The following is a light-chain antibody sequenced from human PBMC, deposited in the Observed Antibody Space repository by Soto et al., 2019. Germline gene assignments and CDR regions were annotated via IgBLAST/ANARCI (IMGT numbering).Light chain of an antibody. V-gene: IGLV2-14*01. CDR2: EVT. J-gene: IGLJ2*01. Sequence: QSALTQPAFVSGSPGQSITISCTGTSSDIGDRDYVSWHQQYPGKAPKVVIYEVTNRPSGVSNRFSGSKSGNTAFLTISGLQDDDEADYYCSSYTTTSTKFGGGTKLTVL. CDR3: SSYTTTSTK. CDR1: SSDIGDRDY.